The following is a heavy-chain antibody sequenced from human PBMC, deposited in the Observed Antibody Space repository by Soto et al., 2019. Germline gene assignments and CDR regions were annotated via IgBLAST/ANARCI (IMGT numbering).Heavy chain of an antibody. CDR2: IYTGGNT. CDR3: ARDYYYGSGNYYRADYYHYGMDV. Sequence: HPGGSLRLSCAASGFTVTSYYMSWVRQAPGKGLGWVSLIYTGGNTNYADSVKGRFTISRDNSKNTLYLQMNSLRAEDTAVYYCARDYYYGSGNYYRADYYHYGMDVWGQGTTVTVSS. J-gene: IGHJ6*02. D-gene: IGHD3-10*01. V-gene: IGHV3-53*01. CDR1: GFTVTSYY.